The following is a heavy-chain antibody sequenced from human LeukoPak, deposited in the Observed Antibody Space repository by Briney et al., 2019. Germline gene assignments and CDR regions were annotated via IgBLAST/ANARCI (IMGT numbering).Heavy chain of an antibody. D-gene: IGHD2-2*01. V-gene: IGHV4-38-2*01. CDR3: ARSKCGSTSCYGGNWFDP. J-gene: IGHJ5*02. Sequence: SETLSLTCAVSGYSISTGYYWGWIRQPPGKGLEWIGTIYHSGSTYYNPSLKSRVTISVDTSKNQFSLKLSSVTAADTALHYCARSKCGSTSCYGGNWFDPWGQGTLVTVSS. CDR1: GYSISTGYY. CDR2: IYHSGST.